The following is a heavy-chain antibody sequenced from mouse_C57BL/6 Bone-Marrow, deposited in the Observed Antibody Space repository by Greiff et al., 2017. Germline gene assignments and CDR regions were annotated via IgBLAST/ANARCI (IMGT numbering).Heavy chain of an antibody. Sequence: QVQLKQPGAELVKPGASVKLSCKASGYTFTSYWMQWVKQRPGQGLEWIGEIDPSDSYTNYNQKFKGKATLTVDTSSSTAYMQLSSLTSEDSAVYYCARGSYYDYDDYAMDYWGQGTSVTVSS. CDR2: IDPSDSYT. J-gene: IGHJ4*01. CDR1: GYTFTSYW. D-gene: IGHD2-4*01. V-gene: IGHV1-50*01. CDR3: ARGSYYDYDDYAMDY.